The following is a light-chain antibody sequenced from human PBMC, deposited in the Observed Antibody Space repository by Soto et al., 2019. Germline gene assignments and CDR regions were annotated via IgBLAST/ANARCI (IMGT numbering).Light chain of an antibody. Sequence: QSALTQPPSASGTHGQRGTISCSGSSSNIGSNYVYWYQQLPGTAPKLLIYRNNQRPSGVPDRFSGSKSGTSASLAISGLRSEDEADYYCAAWDDSLSAFYVFGPGTKVTVL. V-gene: IGLV1-47*01. J-gene: IGLJ1*01. CDR3: AAWDDSLSAFYV. CDR1: SSNIGSNY. CDR2: RNN.